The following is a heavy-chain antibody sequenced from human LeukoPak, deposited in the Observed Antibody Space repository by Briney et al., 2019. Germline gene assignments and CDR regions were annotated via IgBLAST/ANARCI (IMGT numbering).Heavy chain of an antibody. Sequence: SEALSLTCTVSGGPISSGSYYWSWIRQPAGKGLEWIGRVYTSGSTNYNPSLKSRVTISVDTSKNQFSLKLSSVTAADTAVYYCAGLQLAGAFDIWGQGTMVTVSS. J-gene: IGHJ3*02. CDR1: GGPISSGSYY. CDR3: AGLQLAGAFDI. CDR2: VYTSGST. V-gene: IGHV4-61*02. D-gene: IGHD5-18*01.